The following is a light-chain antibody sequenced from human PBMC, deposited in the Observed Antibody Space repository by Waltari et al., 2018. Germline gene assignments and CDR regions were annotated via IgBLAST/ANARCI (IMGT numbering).Light chain of an antibody. J-gene: IGLJ2*01. Sequence: QSALTQPASVSGSPGQSITISCTGTSSDVGSYNYVSWYQQYPGRAPKLMIYDVSSRPSGVSKRVSGSKSGNTASLTISGLQPEDEATYYCSSYSRSAFLFGGGTKLTVL. CDR1: SSDVGSYNY. CDR2: DVS. V-gene: IGLV2-14*03. CDR3: SSYSRSAFL.